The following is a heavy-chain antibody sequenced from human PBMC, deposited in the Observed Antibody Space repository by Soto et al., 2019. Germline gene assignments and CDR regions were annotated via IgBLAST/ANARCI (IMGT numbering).Heavy chain of an antibody. D-gene: IGHD3-22*01. CDR1: GFTFSSYA. CDR3: AKDLPRFKYYYDSSGSFDY. V-gene: IGHV3-23*01. J-gene: IGHJ4*02. Sequence: GGSLRLSSAASGFTFSSYAMSWVRQAPGKGLEWVSAISGSGGSTYYADSVKGRFTISRDNSKNTLYLQMNSLRAEDTAVYYCAKDLPRFKYYYDSSGSFDYWGQGTLVTVSS. CDR2: ISGSGGST.